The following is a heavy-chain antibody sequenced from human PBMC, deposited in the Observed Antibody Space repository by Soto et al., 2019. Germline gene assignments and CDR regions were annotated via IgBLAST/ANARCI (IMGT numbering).Heavy chain of an antibody. J-gene: IGHJ4*02. D-gene: IGHD3-10*01. Sequence: QVQLQESGPGLVKPSQTLSLTCTVSGGSISSGDYSWSWIRQPPGKGLEWIGYIYYSGSTYYNPSLHSRVTRSVDTSKNQFSLKLSPVTDSDTAVDYCAREPRVSGSILCDYWGQGTLVTVCS. CDR1: GGSISSGDYS. CDR3: AREPRVSGSILCDY. V-gene: IGHV4-30-4*01. CDR2: IYYSGST.